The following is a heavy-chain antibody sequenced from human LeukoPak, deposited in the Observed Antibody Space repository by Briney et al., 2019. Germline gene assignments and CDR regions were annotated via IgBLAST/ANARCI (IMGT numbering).Heavy chain of an antibody. CDR2: MSSSDDGR. CDR1: GFSFSSYA. V-gene: IGHV3-23*01. Sequence: PGGSLRLSCATSGFSFSSYAMSWVRQAPGKGLEWVSAMSSSDDGRYYAASVRGRFTISRDNFKNTVSLQLNSLRAEDTAMYYCAKDDDWGRFNHWGQGTLVTVSS. J-gene: IGHJ1*01. CDR3: AKDDDWGRFNH. D-gene: IGHD3-16*01.